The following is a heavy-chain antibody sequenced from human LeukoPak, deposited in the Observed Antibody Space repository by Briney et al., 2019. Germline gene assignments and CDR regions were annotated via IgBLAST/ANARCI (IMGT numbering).Heavy chain of an antibody. CDR3: ARAPPYYDFWSGYYTDYYYYYGMDV. CDR1: GFTFSSYA. J-gene: IGHJ6*02. Sequence: GGSLRLSCAASGFTFSSYAMHWVGQAAGKGVEWVAVISYDGSNKYYADSVKGRFTISRDNSKNTLYLQMNSLRAEDTAVYYCARAPPYYDFWSGYYTDYYYYYGMDVWGQGTTVTVSS. V-gene: IGHV3-30*04. D-gene: IGHD3-3*01. CDR2: ISYDGSNK.